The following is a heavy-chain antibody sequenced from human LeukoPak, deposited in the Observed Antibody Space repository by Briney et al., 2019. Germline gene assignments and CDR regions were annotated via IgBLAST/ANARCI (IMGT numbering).Heavy chain of an antibody. CDR1: GLTISSHW. J-gene: IGHJ4*02. CDR2: IKTDGSEK. V-gene: IGHV3-7*01. CDR3: ARVEDTSGWYWIAY. D-gene: IGHD6-19*01. Sequence: GGSLRLSCAASGLTISSHWMNWVRQAPGKGLEWVANIKTDGSEKYYVDSVKGRFTISRDNAKNSLYLQMNGLRAEDTAVYYCARVEDTSGWYWIAYWGQGTLVTVSS.